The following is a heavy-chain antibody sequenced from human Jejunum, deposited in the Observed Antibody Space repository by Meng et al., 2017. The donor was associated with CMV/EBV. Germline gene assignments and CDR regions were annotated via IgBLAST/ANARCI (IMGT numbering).Heavy chain of an antibody. CDR1: GFTLTSYS. CDR2: ISSSSSYI. V-gene: IGHV3-21*01. Sequence: SGFTLTSYSMNWVRQAPGKGLEWVSSISSSSSYIYYADSVKGRFTISRDNAKNSLYLQMNSLRAEDTAVYYCARAGGIYDSPDVWGQGTTVTVSS. J-gene: IGHJ6*02. D-gene: IGHD3-3*01. CDR3: ARAGGIYDSPDV.